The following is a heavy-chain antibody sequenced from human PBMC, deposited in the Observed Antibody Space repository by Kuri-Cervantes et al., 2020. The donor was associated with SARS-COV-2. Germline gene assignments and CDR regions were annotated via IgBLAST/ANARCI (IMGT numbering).Heavy chain of an antibody. Sequence: GESLKISCAASGFTFSNHWMHWVRQAPGKGLVWVSSINTDGTTTNYADSVKGRFTISRDNAKNSLYLQMNSLRAEDMALYYCAKDKAVAGTGLGAFDIWGQGTMVTVSS. CDR3: AKDKAVAGTGLGAFDI. CDR1: GFTFSNHW. J-gene: IGHJ3*02. V-gene: IGHV3-74*01. CDR2: INTDGTTT. D-gene: IGHD6-19*01.